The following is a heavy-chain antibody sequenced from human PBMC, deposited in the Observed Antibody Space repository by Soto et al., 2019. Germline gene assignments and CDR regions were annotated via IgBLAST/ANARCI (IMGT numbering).Heavy chain of an antibody. CDR1: GGSISSSTYY. Sequence: PSETLSLTCTVSGGSISSSTYYWGWIRQPPGRGLEWIGSIYYLGGTYYNPSLESRVTISVDTSRTQFYLKVNSVTAADTALYFCARSLSSDFNWFDPWGQGTLVTVSS. CDR3: ARSLSSDFNWFDP. CDR2: IYYLGGT. J-gene: IGHJ5*02. D-gene: IGHD3-16*02. V-gene: IGHV4-39*01.